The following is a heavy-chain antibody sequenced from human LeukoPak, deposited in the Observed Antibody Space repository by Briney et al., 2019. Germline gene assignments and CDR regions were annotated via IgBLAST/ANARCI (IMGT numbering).Heavy chain of an antibody. J-gene: IGHJ3*02. V-gene: IGHV3-30*18. D-gene: IGHD3-22*01. CDR3: AKDRGGAYYESSVDI. CDR1: GFSFSNYG. CDR2: ISYDGNNK. Sequence: GGSLRLSCAASGFSFSNYGIHWVRQAPGKGLEWVAVISYDGNNKYYADSVKGRFTISRDNSNNTLYLQMNSLRAEDTAVYYCAKDRGGAYYESSVDIWGQGTMVTVSS.